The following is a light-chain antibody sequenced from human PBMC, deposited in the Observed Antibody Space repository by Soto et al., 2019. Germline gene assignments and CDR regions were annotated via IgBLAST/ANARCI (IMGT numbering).Light chain of an antibody. Sequence: DIQMTQSPSFVSAFVGDRVTITCRASQGTGNWLAWSQQKPGKAPKLLIYAASTLENGVPSRFSGSGSGTDFTLTSSSLQPDDCATYYCQQAKTFPQLTFGGGTKIEIK. CDR2: AAS. V-gene: IGKV1D-12*01. J-gene: IGKJ4*01. CDR3: QQAKTFPQLT. CDR1: QGTGNW.